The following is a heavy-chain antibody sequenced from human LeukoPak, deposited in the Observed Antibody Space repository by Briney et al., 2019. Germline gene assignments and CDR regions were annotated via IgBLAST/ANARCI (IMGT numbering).Heavy chain of an antibody. Sequence: SETLSLTCTVSGVSISSTSYCWGWIRQPPGKGLEWIGSISYSGSTYYNPFLKSRLTIPVDTPKNQFSLKLSSVTAADTAVYYCAQSLGASTWFGNWFDPWGQGTLVTVSS. J-gene: IGHJ5*02. D-gene: IGHD3-10*01. CDR1: GVSISSTSYC. CDR2: ISYSGST. V-gene: IGHV4-39*01. CDR3: AQSLGASTWFGNWFDP.